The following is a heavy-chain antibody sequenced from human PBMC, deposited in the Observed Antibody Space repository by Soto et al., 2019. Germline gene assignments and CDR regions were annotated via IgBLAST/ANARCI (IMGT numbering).Heavy chain of an antibody. CDR1: GFTFDDNA. CDR3: AISQDRGGRTTFIY. D-gene: IGHD3-16*01. J-gene: IGHJ4*02. V-gene: IGHV3-9*01. Sequence: EVHLVESGGALEQPGRSLRLSCAVSGFTFDDNAMHWVRQAPEKGLEWVSGINWKSDIGYADSVKSRFTISRDNAENSLYLQMNSLRAEDTALYYCAISQDRGGRTTFIYWGQGTQVTVSS. CDR2: INWKSDI.